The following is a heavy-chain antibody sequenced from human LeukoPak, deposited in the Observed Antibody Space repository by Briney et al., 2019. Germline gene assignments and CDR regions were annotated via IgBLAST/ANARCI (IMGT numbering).Heavy chain of an antibody. CDR3: AKDREYYYGYFDY. Sequence: GGSLRLSCAASGFTFSTYAMSWVRQAPGKGLEWVSSISGSGGSTYYADSVKGRFTISRDNFKNTLYLQMNSLRAEDTAVYYCAKDREYYYGYFDYWGQGTLVTVSS. V-gene: IGHV3-23*01. CDR2: ISGSGGST. D-gene: IGHD3-10*01. CDR1: GFTFSTYA. J-gene: IGHJ4*02.